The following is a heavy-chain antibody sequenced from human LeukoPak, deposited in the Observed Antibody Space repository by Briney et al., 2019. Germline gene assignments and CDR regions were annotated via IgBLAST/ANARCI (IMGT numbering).Heavy chain of an antibody. CDR1: GYTFTDYY. CDR3: ARAAWYATSKFDS. Sequence: ASVKVSCKASGYTFTDYYLHWLRQDPGQGLEWVGWINPNSAGTEYAQEFQGRVTMTRDTSNSTAYMELSRLRPDDTAVYYCARAAWYATSKFDSWGQGTRVTVSS. CDR2: INPNSAGT. D-gene: IGHD6-13*01. V-gene: IGHV1-2*02. J-gene: IGHJ5*01.